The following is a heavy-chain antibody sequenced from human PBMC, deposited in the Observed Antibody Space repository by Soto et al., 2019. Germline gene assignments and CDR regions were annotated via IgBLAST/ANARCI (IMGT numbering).Heavy chain of an antibody. V-gene: IGHV4-39*01. CDR1: GGSISSSSYY. J-gene: IGHJ4*02. D-gene: IGHD6-6*01. CDR2: IYYSGST. CDR3: ASTGSSSFGY. Sequence: XETLSLTCTVSGGSISSSSYYWGWIRQPPGKGLEWIGSIYYSGSTYYNPSLKSRVTISVDTSKNQFSLKLSSVTAADTAVYYCASTGSSSFGYWGQGTLVTVSS.